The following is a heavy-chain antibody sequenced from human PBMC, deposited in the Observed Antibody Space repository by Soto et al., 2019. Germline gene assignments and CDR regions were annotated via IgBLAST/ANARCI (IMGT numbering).Heavy chain of an antibody. CDR2: TYYRSKWYN. D-gene: IGHD2-2*01. J-gene: IGHJ5*02. CDR3: ARGSFFVVPAANGSFVGFSIWFAP. CDR1: GDSVSSNSAA. Sequence: SQTLSLTCAISGDSVSSNSAAWNWIRQSPSRGLEWLGRTYYRSKWYNDYAVSVKSRITINPDTSKNQFSLQLNSVTPEDTAVYYCARGSFFVVPAANGSFVGFSIWFAPWGQGTLVTVSS. V-gene: IGHV6-1*01.